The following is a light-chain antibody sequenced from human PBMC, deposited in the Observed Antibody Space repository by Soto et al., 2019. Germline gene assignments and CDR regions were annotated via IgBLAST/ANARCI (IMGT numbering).Light chain of an antibody. CDR3: QQYGRSPWT. Sequence: EIVLTQSPGTLSLSPGERATLSCRASQSVSSSYLAWYQQKPGQAPRLLIFDASSRATGISDRFSGSGFGTDFTLTISRLEPEDFAVYYCQQYGRSPWTFGQGTKVEVK. J-gene: IGKJ1*01. V-gene: IGKV3-20*01. CDR1: QSVSSSY. CDR2: DAS.